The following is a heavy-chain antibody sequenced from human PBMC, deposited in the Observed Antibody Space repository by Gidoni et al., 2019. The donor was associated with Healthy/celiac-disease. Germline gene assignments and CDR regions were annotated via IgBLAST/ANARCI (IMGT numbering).Heavy chain of an antibody. CDR1: CYTFTSYC. Sequence: HVQLVQSGAHVKKPGSSVTVSCKASCYTFTSYCISWVRQSPGQGLEWMGWITAYNGNTKYEQKLKGRVTMTTETSTSTAYMELRRLRSEDKAVYYCEREWEWPITMVWGAIDYWGKGTLVTVSS. D-gene: IGHD3-10*01. CDR3: EREWEWPITMVWGAIDY. V-gene: IGHV1-18*01. J-gene: IGHJ4*02. CDR2: ITAYNGNT.